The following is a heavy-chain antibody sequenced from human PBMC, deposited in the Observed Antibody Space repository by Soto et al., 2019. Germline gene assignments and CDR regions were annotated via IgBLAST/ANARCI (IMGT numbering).Heavy chain of an antibody. V-gene: IGHV4-30-4*01. CDR1: GGSVTSSDFY. D-gene: IGHD2-2*01. Sequence: QVQLQESGPGLVKPSQTLSLTCSVSGGSVTSSDFYWSWLRQPPGKGLEWIGYIYYSENSYYGPSLRRRVSISLDTSKNLFSLSLTSVTAADTAVYYCASKKGYCSRSVCFPPNRLDSWGPGILVTVSS. CDR2: IYYSENS. J-gene: IGHJ4*02. CDR3: ASKKGYCSRSVCFPPNRLDS.